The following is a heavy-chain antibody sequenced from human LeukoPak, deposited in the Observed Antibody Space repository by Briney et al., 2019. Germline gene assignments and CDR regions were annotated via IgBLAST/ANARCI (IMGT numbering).Heavy chain of an antibody. D-gene: IGHD2-15*01. CDR2: ISAYNGNT. CDR1: GYTFTSYG. J-gene: IGHJ4*02. CDR3: ASPARYCSGGSCYRGIFDY. Sequence: ASVKVSCKASGYTFTSYGISWVRQAPGQGLEWMGWISAYNGNTNYAQKLQGRVTMTTDTSTSTAYMELRSLRSDDTAVYYCASPARYCSGGSCYRGIFDYWGQGTLVTVSS. V-gene: IGHV1-18*01.